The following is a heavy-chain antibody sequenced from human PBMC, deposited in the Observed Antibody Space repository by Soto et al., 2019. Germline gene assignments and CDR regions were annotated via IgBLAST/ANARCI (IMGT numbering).Heavy chain of an antibody. V-gene: IGHV5-51*01. CDR1: GYNFANYW. D-gene: IGHD6-13*01. CDR3: AAGYTTGPDAFDI. Sequence: GESLKISCKGSGYNFANYWIGWVRQMPVKGLEWMGIIFPGDSDTTNSPSLQGQITMSVDKSDSSAYLQWRSLKASDTAMYYCAAGYTTGPDAFDIWGQGTMVTVSS. J-gene: IGHJ3*02. CDR2: IFPGDSDT.